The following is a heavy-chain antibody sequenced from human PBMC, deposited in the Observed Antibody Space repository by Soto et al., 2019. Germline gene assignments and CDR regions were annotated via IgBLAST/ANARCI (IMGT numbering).Heavy chain of an antibody. CDR1: GGSISSSSYY. CDR2: IYNSGTT. CDR3: ARDPAP. J-gene: IGHJ5*02. Sequence: PSETLSLTCAVPGGSISSSSYYWGWIRQPPGKGLEWIGYIYNSGTTYYNPSLKSRVTISVDTSKNQFSLKLTSVTAADTAVYYCARDPAPWGQGTLVTVSS. V-gene: IGHV4-31*11.